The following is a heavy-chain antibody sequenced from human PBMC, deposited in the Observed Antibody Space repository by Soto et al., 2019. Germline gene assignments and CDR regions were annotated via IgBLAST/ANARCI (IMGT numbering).Heavy chain of an antibody. V-gene: IGHV4-34*01. Sequence: SETLSLTCAVYGGSFSGYYWTWIRQPPGTGLEWIGEINHSGSTNYNPSLKSRVTISVDTSKNQFSLKLSSVTAADTAVYYCARQGAGYYGYVTWFDPWGQGTRVTVAS. D-gene: IGHD3-10*01. CDR2: INHSGST. CDR1: GGSFSGYY. J-gene: IGHJ5*02. CDR3: ARQGAGYYGYVTWFDP.